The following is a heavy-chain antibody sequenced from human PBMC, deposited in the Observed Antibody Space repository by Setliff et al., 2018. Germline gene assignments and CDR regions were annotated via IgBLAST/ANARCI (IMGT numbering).Heavy chain of an antibody. V-gene: IGHV3-21*01. CDR1: GFTFRTFS. J-gene: IGHJ4*02. CDR2: ISPDSIYI. CDR3: ARVAIGAYCDSDSCQKYCFDY. Sequence: LRLSCAASGFTFRTFSMHWVRQAPGKGLEWVSSISPDSIYIYYADSVKGRLTISRDNSKYSVYLQMNSLRVEDTAVYFCARVAIGAYCDSDSCQKYCFDYWGQGTVVTVSS. D-gene: IGHD2-21*01.